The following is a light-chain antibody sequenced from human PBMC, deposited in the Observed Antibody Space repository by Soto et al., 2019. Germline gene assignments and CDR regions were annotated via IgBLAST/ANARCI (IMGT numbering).Light chain of an antibody. CDR3: SSYTSSSTVV. J-gene: IGLJ2*01. V-gene: IGLV2-14*01. CDR2: DVS. Sequence: QSVLTQPASVSGSRGQSITISCTGTSSDVGGYNYVSWYQQHPGKAPKLMIYDVSNRPSGVSNRFSGSKSGNTASLPISGLQAEDEADYYCSSYTSSSTVVFGGGTKLTVL. CDR1: SSDVGGYNY.